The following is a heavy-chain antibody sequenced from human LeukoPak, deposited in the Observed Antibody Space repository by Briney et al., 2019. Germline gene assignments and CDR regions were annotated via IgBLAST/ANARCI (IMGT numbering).Heavy chain of an antibody. J-gene: IGHJ4*02. V-gene: IGHV4-34*01. CDR1: GGSFSGYY. CDR3: ARVGYSSSFSFPPPDKRFFDY. D-gene: IGHD6-13*01. Sequence: SETLSLTCAVYGGSFSGYYWSWIRQPPGKGLEWIGEINHSGSTNYNPSLKSRVTISVDTSKNQFSLKLSSVTAADTAVYYCARVGYSSSFSFPPPDKRFFDYWGQGTLVTVSS. CDR2: INHSGST.